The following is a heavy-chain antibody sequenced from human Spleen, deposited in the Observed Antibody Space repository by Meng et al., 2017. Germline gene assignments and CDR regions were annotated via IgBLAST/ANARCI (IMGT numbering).Heavy chain of an antibody. V-gene: IGHV4-59*01. Sequence: SETLSLTCTVSGGSISTYYWSWIRQPPGKGLEWIGYIHYSGSTNYNPSLKSRVTISVDTSKNQFSLKLSPVTAADTAVYYCARYNGYDSLDYWGQGTLVTVSS. CDR3: ARYNGYDSLDY. CDR1: GGSISTYY. CDR2: IHYSGST. D-gene: IGHD5-12*01. J-gene: IGHJ4*02.